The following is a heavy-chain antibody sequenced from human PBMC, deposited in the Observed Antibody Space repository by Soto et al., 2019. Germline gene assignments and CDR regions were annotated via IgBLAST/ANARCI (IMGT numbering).Heavy chain of an antibody. Sequence: GGSLRLSCAASGFTFSSYAMSWVRQAPGKGLEWVSAISGSGGSTYYADSVKGRFTISRDNSKNTLYLQMNSLRAEDTAVYYCAKAGSGSYSHPLNWFDPWGQGTLVTVSS. J-gene: IGHJ5*02. V-gene: IGHV3-23*01. CDR3: AKAGSGSYSHPLNWFDP. CDR1: GFTFSSYA. D-gene: IGHD3-10*01. CDR2: ISGSGGST.